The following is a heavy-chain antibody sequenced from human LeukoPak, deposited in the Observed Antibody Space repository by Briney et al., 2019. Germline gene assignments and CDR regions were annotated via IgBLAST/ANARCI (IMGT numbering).Heavy chain of an antibody. CDR2: IYENGNT. J-gene: IGHJ4*02. Sequence: SETLSLTCSVSGGSIRSSHSFWGWIRQPLGKGLEWIATIYENGNTYYSPSLKSRVTISVDTSNNEFSLNLNSVTAADTAMYYCARATAAPSSYYFDHWGQGTLVTVSS. V-gene: IGHV4-39*07. CDR3: ARATAAPSSYYFDH. D-gene: IGHD6-25*01. CDR1: GGSIRSSHSF.